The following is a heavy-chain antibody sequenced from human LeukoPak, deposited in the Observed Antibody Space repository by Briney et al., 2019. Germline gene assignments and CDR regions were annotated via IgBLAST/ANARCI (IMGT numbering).Heavy chain of an antibody. V-gene: IGHV1-2*02. D-gene: IGHD6-6*01. CDR2: INPNSGDT. CDR3: ARDRIAARPGGDFDY. Sequence: GASVKVSCKASGYTFIVYHMHWVRQAPGQGLEWMGWINPNSGDTNFAQKFQGRVTMTRDTSISTVYMELSRLRSDDTAVYYCARDRIAARPGGDFDYWGQGTLVTVSS. J-gene: IGHJ4*02. CDR1: GYTFIVYH.